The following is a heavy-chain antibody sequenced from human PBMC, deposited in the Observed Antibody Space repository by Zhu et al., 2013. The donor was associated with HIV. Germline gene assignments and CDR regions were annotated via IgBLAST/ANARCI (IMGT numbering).Heavy chain of an antibody. J-gene: IGHJ4*02. CDR1: GYTFTNFY. D-gene: IGHD3-9*01. V-gene: IGHV1-2*02. CDR2: ISPNNGGT. CDR3: SRTKMFAGYWSDF. Sequence: QVQLVQSGAEVKKPGASVKVPCKASGYTFTNFYVHWIRQAPGQGLEWMGWISPNNGGTIYEQKFQGRVTMTRDTSITTAYMELSRLTPDDTAVYYCSRTKMFAGYWSDFWGQGTLVTVSS.